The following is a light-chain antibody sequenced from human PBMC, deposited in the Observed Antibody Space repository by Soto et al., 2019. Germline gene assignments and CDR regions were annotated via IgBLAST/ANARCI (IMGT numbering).Light chain of an antibody. CDR3: AAWDDNMPGDV. J-gene: IGLJ1*01. Sequence: QSVLIQPPSASGTPGQRVTISCSGSSSNIGSHTVNWYQQLPGTAPKLLICRDNQRPSGVPDRFSGSKSGTSASLAISGLQSEDEADYYCAAWDDNMPGDVFGTGTKVTVL. CDR1: SSNIGSHT. V-gene: IGLV1-44*01. CDR2: RDN.